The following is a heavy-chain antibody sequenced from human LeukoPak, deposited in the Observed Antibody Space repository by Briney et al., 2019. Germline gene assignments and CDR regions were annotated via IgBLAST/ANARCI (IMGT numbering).Heavy chain of an antibody. J-gene: IGHJ6*02. Sequence: PGGSLRLSCAASGVTLSSYAMSWARQAPGKGLEWVSGISSSGSGGNTYYADSVKGRFTISRDNPKNTLYLQMSSLRVEDTAIYYCAKCGLSSTSCYIGMDVWGQGTTVTVSS. CDR3: AKCGLSSTSCYIGMDV. CDR1: GVTLSSYA. V-gene: IGHV3-23*01. CDR2: ISSSGSGGNT. D-gene: IGHD2-2*02.